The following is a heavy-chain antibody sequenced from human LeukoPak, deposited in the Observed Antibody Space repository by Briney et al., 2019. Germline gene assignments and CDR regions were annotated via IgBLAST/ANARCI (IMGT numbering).Heavy chain of an antibody. CDR3: ARHKGGSSLNRRRYYYYYMDV. V-gene: IGHV5-51*01. CDR2: IYPGDSDT. J-gene: IGHJ6*03. CDR1: GYSFTSYW. Sequence: GESLKISCKGSGYSFTSYWIGWVRQMPGKGLEWMGIIYPGDSDTRYSPSFQGQVTISADKSISTAYLQWSSLKASDTAMYYCARHKGGSSLNRRRYYYYYMDVWGKGTTVTVSS. D-gene: IGHD6-13*01.